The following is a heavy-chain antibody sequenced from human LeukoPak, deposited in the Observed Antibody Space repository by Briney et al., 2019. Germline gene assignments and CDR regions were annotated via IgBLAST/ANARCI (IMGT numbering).Heavy chain of an antibody. CDR2: INPNSGGT. V-gene: IGHV1-2*02. J-gene: IGHJ6*03. Sequence: ASVKVSCKASGYTFTGYYMHWVRQAPGQGLEWMGWINPNSGGTNYAQKFQGRVTMTRDTSISTAYMELSRLRSDDTAVYYCARGVAVAGTPSLGYYYYYMDVWGKGTTVTVSS. D-gene: IGHD6-19*01. CDR1: GYTFTGYY. CDR3: ARGVAVAGTPSLGYYYYYMDV.